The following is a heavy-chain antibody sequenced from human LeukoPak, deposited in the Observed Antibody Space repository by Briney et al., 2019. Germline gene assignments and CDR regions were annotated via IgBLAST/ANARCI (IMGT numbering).Heavy chain of an antibody. CDR3: AREPSGHYYDSSGYYAFGY. D-gene: IGHD3-22*01. V-gene: IGHV1-2*02. CDR1: GYTFTGYY. J-gene: IGHJ4*02. Sequence: GASVKVSCKASGYTFTGYYMHWVRQAPGQGLEWMGWINPNSGGTNYAQKFQGRVTMTRDTSISTAYMELSRLRSDDTAVYYCAREPSGHYYDSSGYYAFGYWGQGTLVTVSS. CDR2: INPNSGGT.